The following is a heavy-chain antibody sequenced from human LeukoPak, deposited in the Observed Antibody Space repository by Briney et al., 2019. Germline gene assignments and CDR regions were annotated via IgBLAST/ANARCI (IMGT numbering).Heavy chain of an antibody. Sequence: ASVKVSCKASGYTFTSYYMHWVQQAPGQGLEWMGLINPTGGSTGYAQKFQGRVTMTRDMSTSTDYTELSSLRSEDTAIYYCARDNSVGDNAWWFDPWGQGTLVTVSS. CDR2: INPTGGST. V-gene: IGHV1-46*01. CDR1: GYTFTSYY. J-gene: IGHJ5*02. CDR3: ARDNSVGDNAWWFDP. D-gene: IGHD1-26*01.